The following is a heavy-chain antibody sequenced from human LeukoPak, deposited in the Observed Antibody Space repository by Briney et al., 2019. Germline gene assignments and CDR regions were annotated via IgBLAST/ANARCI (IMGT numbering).Heavy chain of an antibody. CDR2: ITSSSSTR. Sequence: GGSLRLSCAVSGFTFSSYGMHWVRQALGKGLEWVSYITSSSSTRYYGDSVKGRFTISRDNAKNSVYLQMSSLRDEDTAVYYCARGGPDIAEGGIPFDYWGQGTLVTVSS. D-gene: IGHD6-13*01. CDR1: GFTFSSYG. CDR3: ARGGPDIAEGGIPFDY. V-gene: IGHV3-48*02. J-gene: IGHJ4*02.